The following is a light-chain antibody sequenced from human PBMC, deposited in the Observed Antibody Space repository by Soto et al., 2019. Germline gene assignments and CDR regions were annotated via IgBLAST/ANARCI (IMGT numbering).Light chain of an antibody. Sequence: QSVLTQPPSASGSPGQSVTISCTGTSSDVGAYNYVTWYQQHPGKAPKLMIYDVSKRPSGVPDRFSGSKSGNTASLTVSGLRAVDEADYYCSTYTGSNNFVAFGGGTKLTVL. CDR1: SSDVGAYNY. CDR3: STYTGSNNFVA. CDR2: DVS. J-gene: IGLJ2*01. V-gene: IGLV2-8*01.